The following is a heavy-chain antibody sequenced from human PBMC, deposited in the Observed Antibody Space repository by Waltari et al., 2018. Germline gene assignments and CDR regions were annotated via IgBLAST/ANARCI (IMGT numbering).Heavy chain of an antibody. J-gene: IGHJ4*02. CDR1: GGTFSGYY. Sequence: QVQLQQWGAGLLKPSETLSLSCAVYGGTFSGYYWSWIRQPPGKGLEWIGEINHSGSTNYNPSLKSRVSISLDTSKNQFSLKLISVTAADTAVYYCARDGSSGGSCPDYWGQGTLVTVSS. D-gene: IGHD2-15*01. CDR2: INHSGST. CDR3: ARDGSSGGSCPDY. V-gene: IGHV4-34*01.